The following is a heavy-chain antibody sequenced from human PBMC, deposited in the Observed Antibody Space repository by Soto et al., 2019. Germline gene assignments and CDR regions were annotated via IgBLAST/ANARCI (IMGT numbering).Heavy chain of an antibody. CDR1: GYTFTSQG. J-gene: IGHJ5*02. V-gene: IGHV1-18*01. Sequence: EASVKVSCKASGYTFTSQGISWVRQAPGQGLEWMAWISGYNGNTYYAQKFQGRVTMATXXXXXXTXMXLRSLRSDDTAVYYCARDLPGYSRNWFVPWG. CDR2: ISGYNGNT. CDR3: ARDLPGYSRNWFVP. D-gene: IGHD6-13*01.